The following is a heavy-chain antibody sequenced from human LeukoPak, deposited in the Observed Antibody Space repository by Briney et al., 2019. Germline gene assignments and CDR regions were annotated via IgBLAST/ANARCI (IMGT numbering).Heavy chain of an antibody. CDR3: ARYYYDSSGYYEQDY. V-gene: IGHV3-7*01. J-gene: IGHJ4*02. CDR1: GFTFSSYW. D-gene: IGHD3-22*01. CDR2: IKQDGSEK. Sequence: GGSLRLSCAASGFTFSSYWMSWVRQAPGKGLEWVAHIKQDGSEKYYVASVKGRFTISRDNAKNSLYLQMNSLRAEDTAVYYCARYYYDSSGYYEQDYWGQGTLVTVSS.